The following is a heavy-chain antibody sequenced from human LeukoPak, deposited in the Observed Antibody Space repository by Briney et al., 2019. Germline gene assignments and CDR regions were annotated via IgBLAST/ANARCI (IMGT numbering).Heavy chain of an antibody. J-gene: IGHJ4*02. CDR1: GGFISSYY. CDR3: ARDLSSYFDY. CDR2: IYYSGST. Sequence: SETLSLTCTVSGGFISSYYWSWIRQPPGKGLEWIGYIYYSGSTNYNPSLKSRVTISVDTSKNQFSLKLSSVTAADTAVYYCARDLSSYFDYWGQGTLVTVSS. V-gene: IGHV4-59*01. D-gene: IGHD2-2*01.